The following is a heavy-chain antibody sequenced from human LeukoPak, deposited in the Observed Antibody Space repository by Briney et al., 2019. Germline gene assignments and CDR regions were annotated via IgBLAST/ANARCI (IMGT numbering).Heavy chain of an antibody. CDR1: GFTFSSYE. CDR3: AKVHSAYYFDY. D-gene: IGHD2-15*01. CDR2: ISGSGGST. V-gene: IGHV3-23*01. J-gene: IGHJ4*02. Sequence: GGSLRLSCAASGFTFSSYEMNWVRQAPGKGLEWVSAISGSGGSTYYADSVKGRFTISRDNSKNTLYLQMNSLRAEDTAVYYCAKVHSAYYFDYWGQGALVTVSS.